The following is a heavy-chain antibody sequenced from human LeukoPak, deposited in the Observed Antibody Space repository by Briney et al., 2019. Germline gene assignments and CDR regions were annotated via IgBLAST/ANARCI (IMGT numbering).Heavy chain of an antibody. V-gene: IGHV4-59*01. J-gene: IGHJ4*02. CDR3: ARGQGTYQPLLDY. Sequence: SETLSLTCTVSGGSISSYYWSWIRQPPGKGLEWIGYIYYSGSTNYNPSLKSRVTISVDTSKNQFSLKLSSVTAADTAVYYCARGQGTYQPLLDYWGQGTLVTVSS. CDR1: GGSISSYY. D-gene: IGHD2-2*01. CDR2: IYYSGST.